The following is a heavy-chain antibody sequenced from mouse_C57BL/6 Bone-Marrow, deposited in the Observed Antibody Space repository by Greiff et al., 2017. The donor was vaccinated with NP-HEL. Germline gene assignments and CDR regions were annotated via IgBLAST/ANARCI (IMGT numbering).Heavy chain of an antibody. J-gene: IGHJ3*01. CDR3: GYYYGSRFAY. Sequence: EVKLMESGGGLVKPGGSLKLSCAASGFTFSSYTMSWVRQTPEKRLEWVATISGGGGNTYYPDSVQGRFTISRDNAKNTLYLHMSSLRSEDTALYYRGYYYGSRFAYWGQGTLVTVSA. V-gene: IGHV5-9*01. D-gene: IGHD1-1*01. CDR2: ISGGGGNT. CDR1: GFTFSSYT.